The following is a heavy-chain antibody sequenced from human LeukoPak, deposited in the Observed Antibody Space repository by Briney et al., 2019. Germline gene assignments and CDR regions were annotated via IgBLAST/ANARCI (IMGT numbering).Heavy chain of an antibody. CDR2: IYYSGST. D-gene: IGHD3-3*01. V-gene: IGHV4-59*01. CDR1: GGSLSSYY. Sequence: SETLSLTCTVSGGSLSSYYWSWIRQPPGKGLEWIGYIYYSGSTNYNPSLTSRVTIPVDTSKNQSSLTLSSVHPSDTAVYYCAGLQLRYDFWSGYYRDNWFDPWGQGTLVTVSS. J-gene: IGHJ5*02. CDR3: AGLQLRYDFWSGYYRDNWFDP.